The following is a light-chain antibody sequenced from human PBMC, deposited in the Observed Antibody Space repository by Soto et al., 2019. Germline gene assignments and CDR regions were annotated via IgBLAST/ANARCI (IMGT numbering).Light chain of an antibody. CDR2: NNN. V-gene: IGLV1-44*01. Sequence: QSVLTQPPSASWTPGQRVTISCSGSSSNIGSNTVNWYQQLPGTAPKLLIYNNNQRPSGVPDRFSGSKSGTSASLAISGLQSEDEADYYCAAWDDSLKGLVFGTGTKGTVL. J-gene: IGLJ1*01. CDR3: AAWDDSLKGLV. CDR1: SSNIGSNT.